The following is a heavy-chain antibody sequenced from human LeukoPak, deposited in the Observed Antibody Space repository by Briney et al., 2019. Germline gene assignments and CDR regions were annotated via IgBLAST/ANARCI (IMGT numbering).Heavy chain of an antibody. V-gene: IGHV3-49*04. J-gene: IGHJ4*02. D-gene: IGHD2-15*01. CDR3: TRRGGVVYLDY. CDR2: IGSKAYGGTT. Sequence: GGSLRLSCTASGFTFGDYAMSWVRQAPGKGLEWVGFIGSKAYGGTTEYAASVKGRFTISRDDSKSIAYLQMNSLKTEDTAVYYCTRRGGVVYLDYWGQGTLVTVSS. CDR1: GFTFGDYA.